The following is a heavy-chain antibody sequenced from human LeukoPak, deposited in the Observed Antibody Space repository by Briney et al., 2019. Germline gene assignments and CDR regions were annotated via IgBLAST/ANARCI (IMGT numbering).Heavy chain of an antibody. V-gene: IGHV4-34*01. CDR1: GGTFSGYY. Sequence: SETLSLTCAVYGGTFSGYYWSWIRQPPGKGLEWIGEINHSGSTNYNPSLKSRVTISVDTSKNQFSLKLSSVTAADTAVYFCARGLGSSSPKRHRYMDVWGKGTTVTVSS. CDR2: INHSGST. CDR3: ARGLGSSSPKRHRYMDV. J-gene: IGHJ6*03. D-gene: IGHD6-13*01.